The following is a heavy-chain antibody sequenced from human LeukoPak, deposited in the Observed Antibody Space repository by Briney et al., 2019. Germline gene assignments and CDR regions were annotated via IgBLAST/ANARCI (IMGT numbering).Heavy chain of an antibody. CDR1: GGTFSSYA. Sequence: SVKVSCKASGGTFSSYAISWVRQAPGQGLEWMGGIIPIFGTANYAQKFQGRVTMTRDTSTSTVYMELSSLRSEDTAVYYCARDNQLWLKGIFDYWGQGTLVTVSS. CDR3: ARDNQLWLKGIFDY. J-gene: IGHJ4*02. D-gene: IGHD5-18*01. V-gene: IGHV1-69*05. CDR2: IIPIFGTA.